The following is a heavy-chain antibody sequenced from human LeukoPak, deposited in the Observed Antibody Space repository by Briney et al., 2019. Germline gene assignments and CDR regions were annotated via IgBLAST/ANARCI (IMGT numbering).Heavy chain of an antibody. V-gene: IGHV4-59*01. CDR1: GGSISSYY. J-gene: IGHJ4*02. CDR2: IYYSGST. CDR3: ARASGGLFDY. Sequence: SETLSLTCTVSGGSISSYYWSWIRQPPGKGLEWIGYIYYSGSTNYNPSLKSRVTISVDTSKNQFSLKLSSVTAADTAVYYCARASGGLFDYWGQGTLVTVSS. D-gene: IGHD3-16*01.